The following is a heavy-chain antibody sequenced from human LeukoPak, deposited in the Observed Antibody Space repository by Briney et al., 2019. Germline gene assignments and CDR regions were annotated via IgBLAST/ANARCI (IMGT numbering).Heavy chain of an antibody. CDR1: GFTFSSYG. J-gene: IGHJ4*02. Sequence: PGGSLRLSCAASGFTFSSYGMSWVRQAPGKGLEWVSAISGSGISTYYADSVKGRFTISRDNSKNTVYLQMNSLRAEDTAVYYCAKDGRLLEFDYWGQGTLVIVSS. V-gene: IGHV3-23*01. D-gene: IGHD2-21*02. CDR2: ISGSGIST. CDR3: AKDGRLLEFDY.